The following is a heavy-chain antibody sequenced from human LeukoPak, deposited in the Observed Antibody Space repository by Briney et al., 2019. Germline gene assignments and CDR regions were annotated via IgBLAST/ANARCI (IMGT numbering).Heavy chain of an antibody. J-gene: IGHJ4*02. CDR1: GGSISSYY. CDR2: IYYSGST. CDR3: ARSYSGSYYGYYFDY. V-gene: IGHV4-59*01. Sequence: SETLSLTCTVSGGSISSYYWSWIRQPPGKGLEWIGYIYYSGSTNYNPSLKSRVTISVDTSKNQFSLKLSSVTAADTAAYYCARSYSGSYYGYYFDYWGQGTLVTVSS. D-gene: IGHD1-26*01.